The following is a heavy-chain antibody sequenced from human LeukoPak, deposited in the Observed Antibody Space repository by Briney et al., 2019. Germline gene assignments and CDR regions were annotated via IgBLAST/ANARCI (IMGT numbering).Heavy chain of an antibody. CDR1: GGSISSSNYY. D-gene: IGHD3-10*01. CDR3: ARQISDYYYYYIDV. V-gene: IGHV4-39*01. CDR2: IYYSGTT. Sequence: SETLSLTCSVSGGSISSSNYYWGWIRQPPGKGVEWIGTIYYSGTTYYNPSLESRVTISEDMSKNQFSLTLRSVTAADTAVYYCARQISDYYYYYIDVWGKGTTVTVSS. J-gene: IGHJ6*03.